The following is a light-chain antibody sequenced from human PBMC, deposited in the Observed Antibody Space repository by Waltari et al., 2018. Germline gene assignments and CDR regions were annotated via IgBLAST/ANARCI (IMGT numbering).Light chain of an antibody. CDR1: SSNIGRDI. J-gene: IGLJ2*01. Sequence: QSVLTQSPSASGTSGQRVTISCSGSSSNIGRDIVNWYRHLPGTAPTLLIYNNNQRPSGVPDRFSGSKSGTSASLAISGLQSEDEADYYCAAWDDSLNGVVFGGGTKLSVL. CDR2: NNN. V-gene: IGLV1-44*01. CDR3: AAWDDSLNGVV.